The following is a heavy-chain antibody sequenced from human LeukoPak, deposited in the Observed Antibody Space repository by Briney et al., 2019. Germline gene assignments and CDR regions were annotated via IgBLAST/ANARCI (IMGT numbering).Heavy chain of an antibody. V-gene: IGHV4-39*01. D-gene: IGHD5-12*01. CDR2: IFYSGSV. CDR1: GGSIRDNYY. CDR3: ARRGSSSGYDHSDY. J-gene: IGHJ4*02. Sequence: SETLSLTCTVSGGSIRDNYYWAWIRQPPGKGLEWIGSIFYSGSVYYNPSLKSRVAMDVDTSKNQFSLKVTSMTVADTAVYYCARRGSSSGYDHSDYWGQGTLVTVS.